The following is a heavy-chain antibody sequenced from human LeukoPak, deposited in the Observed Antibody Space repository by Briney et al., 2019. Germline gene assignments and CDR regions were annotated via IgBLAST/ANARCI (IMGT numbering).Heavy chain of an antibody. V-gene: IGHV3-23*01. CDR2: ISGSGGST. CDR3: AKDYCSGSSCYSGLDF. CDR1: GFSFSSYA. D-gene: IGHD2-15*01. J-gene: IGHJ4*02. Sequence: PGGSLRLSCAASGFSFSSYAMSWVRQAPGKGLEWVSVISGSGGSTYYADSVKGRFTISRDNSKNTLYLQMNSLRAEDMAVYYCAKDYCSGSSCYSGLDFWGQGALVTVSS.